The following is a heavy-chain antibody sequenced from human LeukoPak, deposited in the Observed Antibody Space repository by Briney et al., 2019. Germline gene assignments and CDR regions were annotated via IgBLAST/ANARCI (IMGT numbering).Heavy chain of an antibody. Sequence: PGGSLRLSCAASGFTFSSYSMNWVRQAPGKGLEWVSSISSRSSYIYYADSVKGRFTISRDNAKNSLYLQMNSLRAEDTAVYYCARDAYDPPHYYMDVWGKGTTVTVSS. D-gene: IGHD3-3*01. CDR1: GFTFSSYS. J-gene: IGHJ6*03. CDR3: ARDAYDPPHYYMDV. V-gene: IGHV3-21*01. CDR2: ISSRSSYI.